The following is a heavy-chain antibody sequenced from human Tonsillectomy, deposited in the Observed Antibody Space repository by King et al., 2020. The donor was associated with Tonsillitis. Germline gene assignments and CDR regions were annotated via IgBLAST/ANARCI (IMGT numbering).Heavy chain of an antibody. CDR2: IKQDGTEK. CDR1: GFTFSSYC. V-gene: IGHV3-7*01. D-gene: IGHD6-13*01. Sequence: VQLVESGGGLVQPGGSLRLSCAASGFTFSSYCMSWVRQAPGKGLEWVANIKQDGTEKYYVDSVEGRFTSSTDNAKNSLYLQMNSLRAEDTAVYYCARVSSSWPNFQHWGQGALVTVSS. CDR3: ARVSSSWPNFQH. J-gene: IGHJ1*01.